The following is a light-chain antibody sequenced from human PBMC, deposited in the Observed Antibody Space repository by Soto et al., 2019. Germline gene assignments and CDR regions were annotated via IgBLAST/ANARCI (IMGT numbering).Light chain of an antibody. V-gene: IGKV3-15*01. CDR3: QHYNNWPPIT. CDR1: QSVTSN. J-gene: IGKJ5*01. Sequence: IVMTQSPATLYVSPGERATLSCRASQSVTSNLACYQQKPGQAPRLLIYGASTRATGIPARFSGSGSGTEFTLTICSLQSEDFAVYYCQHYNNWPPITFGQGKRLEIK. CDR2: GAS.